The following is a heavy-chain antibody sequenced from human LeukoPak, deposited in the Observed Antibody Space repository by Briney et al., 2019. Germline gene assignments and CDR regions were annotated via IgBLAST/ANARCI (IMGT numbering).Heavy chain of an antibody. D-gene: IGHD6-6*01. V-gene: IGHV4-31*03. J-gene: IGHJ5*02. CDR1: GGSNSSGGYY. CDR3: ARSWSIAARWHWFHP. Sequence: SETLSLTCTVSGGSNSSGGYYWSWIRQHPGKGLEWIGYIYYSGSTYYNPSLKSRVTISVDTSKNQFSLKLSSVTAADTAVYYWARSWSIAARWHWFHPWGQGTLVPLS. CDR2: IYYSGST.